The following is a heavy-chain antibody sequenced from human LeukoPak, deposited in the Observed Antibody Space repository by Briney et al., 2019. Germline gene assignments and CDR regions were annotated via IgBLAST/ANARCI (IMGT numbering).Heavy chain of an antibody. V-gene: IGHV4-39*01. D-gene: IGHD1-26*01. CDR3: ARRHSGSYYRGAFDI. CDR1: GGSISSSSYY. Sequence: SETLSLTCTVPGGSISSSSYYWGWIRQPPGKGLEWIGSIYYSGSTYYNPSLKSRVTISVDTSKNQFSLKLSSVTAADTAVYYCARRHSGSYYRGAFDIWGQGTMVTVSS. J-gene: IGHJ3*02. CDR2: IYYSGST.